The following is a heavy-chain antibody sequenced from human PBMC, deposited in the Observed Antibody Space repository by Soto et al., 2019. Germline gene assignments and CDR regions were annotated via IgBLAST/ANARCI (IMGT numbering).Heavy chain of an antibody. Sequence: LSLTCTVSGGSISSGGYYWSWIRQHPGKGLEWIGYIYYSGSTYYNPSLKSRVTISVDTSKNQFSLKLSSVAAADTAVYYCASRRYSYGYLSYWGQGTLVTVSS. V-gene: IGHV4-31*03. CDR2: IYYSGST. D-gene: IGHD5-18*01. CDR1: GGSISSGGYY. J-gene: IGHJ4*02. CDR3: ASRRYSYGYLSY.